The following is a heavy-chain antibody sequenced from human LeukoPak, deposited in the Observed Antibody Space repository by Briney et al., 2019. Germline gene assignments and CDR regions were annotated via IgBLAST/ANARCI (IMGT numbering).Heavy chain of an antibody. CDR3: ATIPDDSSGYYGNDY. Sequence: SETLSLTCAVYGGSFNGYYWSWIRQPPGKGLEWIGEINHSGSTNYNPSLKSRVTISVDTSKNQFSLKLSSVTAADTAVYYCATIPDDSSGYYGNDYWGQGTLVTVSS. J-gene: IGHJ4*02. CDR1: GGSFNGYY. CDR2: INHSGST. V-gene: IGHV4-34*01. D-gene: IGHD3-22*01.